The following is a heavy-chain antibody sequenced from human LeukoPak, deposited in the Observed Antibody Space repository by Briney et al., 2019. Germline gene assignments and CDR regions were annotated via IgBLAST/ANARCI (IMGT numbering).Heavy chain of an antibody. D-gene: IGHD3-22*01. Sequence: LAGGSLRLSCAASGYTFSNYAIHWVRHAPGRGLEWVAAIWYDGGNKFYADSVKGRFTISRDNSKNTLYLQMNSLRPEDTAAYYCAKAPHDADSSGYFDYWGQGTLVTVSS. CDR1: GYTFSNYA. CDR3: AKAPHDADSSGYFDY. J-gene: IGHJ4*02. V-gene: IGHV3-30*02. CDR2: IWYDGGNK.